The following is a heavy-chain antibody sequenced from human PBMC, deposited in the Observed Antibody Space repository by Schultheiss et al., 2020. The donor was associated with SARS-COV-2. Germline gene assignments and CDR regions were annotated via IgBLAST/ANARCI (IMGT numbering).Heavy chain of an antibody. CDR1: GGSISSSNW. Sequence: SETLSLTCAVSGGSISSSNWWSWVRQPPGKGLEWIGEIYHSGSTNYNPSLKSRVTISVDRSKNQFSLKLSSVTAADTAVYYCARGEGYCTGGVCYDYYFDYWGQGTLVTVSS. CDR2: IYHSGST. J-gene: IGHJ4*02. CDR3: ARGEGYCTGGVCYDYYFDY. D-gene: IGHD2-8*02. V-gene: IGHV4-4*02.